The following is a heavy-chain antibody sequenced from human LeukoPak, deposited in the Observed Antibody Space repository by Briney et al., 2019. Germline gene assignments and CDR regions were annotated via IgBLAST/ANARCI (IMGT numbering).Heavy chain of an antibody. D-gene: IGHD3-10*01. J-gene: IGHJ6*02. CDR1: GYTFTSYA. CDR3: ARVRGDREYYYYYGVDV. V-gene: IGHV1-3*01. Sequence: ASVKVSCKASGYTFTSYAMHWVRQAPGQRLEWMGWINAGNGNTKYSQKFQGRVTITRDTSASAAYMELSSLRSEDTAVYYCARVRGDREYYYYYGVDVWGQGTTVTVSS. CDR2: INAGNGNT.